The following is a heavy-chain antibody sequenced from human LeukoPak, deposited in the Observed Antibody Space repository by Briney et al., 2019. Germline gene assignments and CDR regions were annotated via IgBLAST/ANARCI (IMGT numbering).Heavy chain of an antibody. CDR3: ARDVYGRFDP. D-gene: IGHD2/OR15-2a*01. CDR1: GFTFSSYW. Sequence: PGGSLRLSCAASGFTFSSYWMHWVRHAPEKGLVWVSRINTDGSSTTYADSVEGRLTISRDNAKNTLFLQMNSLRAEDTAVYYCARDVYGRFDPWGQGTLVTVSS. V-gene: IGHV3-74*01. CDR2: INTDGSST. J-gene: IGHJ5*02.